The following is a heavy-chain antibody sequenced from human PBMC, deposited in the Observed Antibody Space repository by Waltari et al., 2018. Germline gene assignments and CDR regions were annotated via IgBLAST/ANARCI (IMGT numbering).Heavy chain of an antibody. D-gene: IGHD6-19*01. V-gene: IGHV4-39*01. J-gene: IGHJ4*02. Sequence: QLQLQESGPGLVKPSETLSLTCTVSGGSISSSSYYWGWIRQPPGKGLEWIGSIYYSGSTYATPSLKSRSTISVETSKNQFSLKLSSVTAADTAVYYCASWGYSSGWHFDYWGQGTLVTVSS. CDR1: GGSISSSSYY. CDR2: IYYSGST. CDR3: ASWGYSSGWHFDY.